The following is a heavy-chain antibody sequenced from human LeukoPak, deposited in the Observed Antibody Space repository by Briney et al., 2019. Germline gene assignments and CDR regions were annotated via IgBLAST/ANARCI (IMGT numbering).Heavy chain of an antibody. Sequence: GGSLRLSCAASGFTFSSYSMNWVRQAPGKGLEWVSYISSSSSTIYYADSVKGRFTISRDNAKNSLYLQMNSLRAEDTAVYYCARDLKSWGNSDYYSGMDAWGQGTTVTVSS. V-gene: IGHV3-48*04. D-gene: IGHD4-23*01. J-gene: IGHJ6*02. CDR3: ARDLKSWGNSDYYSGMDA. CDR1: GFTFSSYS. CDR2: ISSSSSTI.